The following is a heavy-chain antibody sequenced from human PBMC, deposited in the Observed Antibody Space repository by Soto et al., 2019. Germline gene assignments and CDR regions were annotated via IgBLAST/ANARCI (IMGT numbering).Heavy chain of an antibody. V-gene: IGHV5-51*01. CDR2: IYPGDSET. D-gene: IGHD3-3*02. CDR1: GSTFDSNW. CDR3: ASLLDSWREQHYFHS. Sequence: PGESLKISCQTAGSTFDSNWIGWVPQTPGKGLEWMGIIYPGDSETRYSPSLQGQVTISVDRSVKTAYLQWRFVQASDTAMYSCASLLDSWREQHYFHSWAQGTVLTVCS. J-gene: IGHJ4*02.